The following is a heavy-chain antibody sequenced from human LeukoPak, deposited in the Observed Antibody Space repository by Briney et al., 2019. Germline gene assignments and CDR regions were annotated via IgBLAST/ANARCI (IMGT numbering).Heavy chain of an antibody. CDR2: INAGNGNT. D-gene: IGHD2-2*02. CDR3: ARAVPGALHCSDTGCYTDAYYMDV. CDR1: GYTFTSYA. V-gene: IGHV1-3*01. J-gene: IGHJ6*03. Sequence: GASVKVSCKASGYTFTSYAMHWVRQAPGQRLEWMGWINAGNGNTKYSQKFQGRVTITRDTSASTAYMELSSLRSEDTAVYYCARAVPGALHCSDTGCYTDAYYMDVWGKGTTVTVSS.